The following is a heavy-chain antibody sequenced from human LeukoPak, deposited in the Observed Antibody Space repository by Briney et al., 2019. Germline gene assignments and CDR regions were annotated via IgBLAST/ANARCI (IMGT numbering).Heavy chain of an antibody. CDR1: GYTFTSYG. V-gene: IGHV1-2*02. D-gene: IGHD3-10*01. CDR2: INPNSGGT. Sequence: GASVKVSCKASGYTFTSYGISWVRQAPGQGLEWMGWINPNSGGTNYAQKFQGRVTMTRDTSINTAYMELSRLRSDDTAVYYCARDGVVRGVIIYWGQGTLVTVSS. J-gene: IGHJ4*02. CDR3: ARDGVVRGVIIY.